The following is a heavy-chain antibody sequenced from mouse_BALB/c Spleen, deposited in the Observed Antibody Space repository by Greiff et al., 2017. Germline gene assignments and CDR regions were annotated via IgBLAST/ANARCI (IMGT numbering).Heavy chain of an antibody. CDR2: ISSGGSYT. Sequence: EVKLVESGGGLVKPGGSLKLSCAASGFTFSSYTMSWVRQTPEKRLEWVATISSGGSYTYYPDSVKGRFTISRDNAKNTLYLQMSSLKSEDTAMYYCTRDSTTVVADYWGQGTTLTVSS. J-gene: IGHJ2*01. CDR1: GFTFSSYT. D-gene: IGHD1-1*01. CDR3: TRDSTTVVADY. V-gene: IGHV5-6-4*01.